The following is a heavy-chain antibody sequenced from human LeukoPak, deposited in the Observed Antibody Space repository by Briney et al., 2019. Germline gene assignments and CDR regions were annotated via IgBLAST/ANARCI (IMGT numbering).Heavy chain of an antibody. CDR2: LSGSGGGT. V-gene: IGHV3-23*01. CDR3: AKRGVVIRVFLVGFHKEAYYFDS. J-gene: IGHJ4*02. Sequence: GGSLRLYCAASGFTFSSYSMNWVRHAPGKGLEWVAGLSGSGGGTNYADSVQGRFTISRDNPKNTLYLQMNSLRAEDTAVYFCAKRGVVIRVFLVGFHKEAYYFDSWGQGALVTVSS. D-gene: IGHD3-10*01. CDR1: GFTFSSYS.